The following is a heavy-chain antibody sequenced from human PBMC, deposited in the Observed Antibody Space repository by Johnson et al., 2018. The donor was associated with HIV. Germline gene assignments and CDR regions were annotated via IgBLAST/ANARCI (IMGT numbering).Heavy chain of an antibody. CDR1: GFSFSDSA. Sequence: QVQLVESGGGVVQPGRSLRLSCAASGFSFSDSAMHWVRQAPGKGLEWVAVIRYDGSNKYYADSVKGRFTISRDNSKNTLYLQMDSLRAEDTAVYYCARVGANFDAFDIWGQGTMVTVSS. CDR2: IRYDGSNK. V-gene: IGHV3-33*08. CDR3: ARVGANFDAFDI. D-gene: IGHD4/OR15-4a*01. J-gene: IGHJ3*02.